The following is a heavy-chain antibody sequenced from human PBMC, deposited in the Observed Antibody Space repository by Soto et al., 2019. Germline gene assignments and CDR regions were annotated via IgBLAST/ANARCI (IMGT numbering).Heavy chain of an antibody. D-gene: IGHD3-9*01. V-gene: IGHV1-3*01. J-gene: IGHJ4*02. CDR1: GHTFSIYA. Sequence: ASLKVSCKASGHTFSIYAMHWVRQAPGQRLEWMGWINAGNGNTKYSQKFQGRVSITRGTSASTVYMELSSLRSEDTAVYYCARVTGYYVPDYWGQGTLVTVSS. CDR3: ARVTGYYVPDY. CDR2: INAGNGNT.